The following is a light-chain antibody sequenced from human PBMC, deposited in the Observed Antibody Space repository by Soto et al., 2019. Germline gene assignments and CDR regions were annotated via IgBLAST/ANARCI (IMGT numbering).Light chain of an antibody. V-gene: IGKV3-20*01. CDR3: LQYGSSPFT. CDR1: QSVSSSY. Sequence: EIVLTQSPGTLSLSPGERATLSSRASQSVSSSYLAWYQQKPGQTPRLLIYGASSRATGIPDKFSGSGSGTDFTLTISRLEPEDFAVYYCLQYGSSPFTFGPGTKVDVK. J-gene: IGKJ3*01. CDR2: GAS.